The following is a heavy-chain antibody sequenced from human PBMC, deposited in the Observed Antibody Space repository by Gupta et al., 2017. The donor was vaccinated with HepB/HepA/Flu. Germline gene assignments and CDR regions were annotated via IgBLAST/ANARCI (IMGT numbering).Heavy chain of an antibody. D-gene: IGHD3-3*01. CDR1: GGSFNGFF. Sequence: QVQLQQWGAGLLKPSETLSLTCAVSGGSFNGFFWTWIRQPPGKGLEGIAEINHLGRTNYNSSLRSRVTISIDTSKNQISLSLHSVTAADTAVYYCARGVWSGYYSPFDYWGQGTLVTVSS. J-gene: IGHJ4*02. V-gene: IGHV4-34*01. CDR2: INHLGRT. CDR3: ARGVWSGYYSPFDY.